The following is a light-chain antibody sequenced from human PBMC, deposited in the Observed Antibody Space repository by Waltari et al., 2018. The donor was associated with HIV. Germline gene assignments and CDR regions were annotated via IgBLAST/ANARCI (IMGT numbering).Light chain of an antibody. CDR2: EVT. CDR1: SSDIGAYDS. Sequence: QSALTQPPSASGSLGQSVTISCTGSSSDIGAYDSVSWFQQNPRSAPKLLLYEVTRLPSTVSDRFSGSRSGSTAFLTVAGLQPDDEATYFCSSYGDSLRVLFGGGTNVTVL. J-gene: IGLJ3*02. CDR3: SSYGDSLRVL. V-gene: IGLV2-8*01.